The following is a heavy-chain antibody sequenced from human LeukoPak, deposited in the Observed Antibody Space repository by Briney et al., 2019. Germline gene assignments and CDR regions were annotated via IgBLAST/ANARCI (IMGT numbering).Heavy chain of an antibody. Sequence: ASVKVSCKASGYTFTSYAMHWVRQAPGQRLEWMGWINAGNGNTKYSQKIQGRVTITRDTSASTAYMELSSLRSEDTAVYYCARSCDILTGYYTFDYWGQGTLVTVSS. D-gene: IGHD3-9*01. J-gene: IGHJ4*02. CDR1: GYTFTSYA. CDR2: INAGNGNT. V-gene: IGHV1-3*01. CDR3: ARSCDILTGYYTFDY.